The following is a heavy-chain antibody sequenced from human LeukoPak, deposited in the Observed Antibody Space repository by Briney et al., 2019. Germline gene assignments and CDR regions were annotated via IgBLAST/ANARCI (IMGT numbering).Heavy chain of an antibody. D-gene: IGHD3-10*01. CDR1: GVSFSGYY. Sequence: ETLSLTCAVYGVSFSGYYWSWVRQAPGKGLEWVSAISGSGGSTYYADSVKGRFTISRDNSKNTLYLQMNSLRAEDTAVYYCAKDRYTMVRGEVDIWGQGTMVTVSS. V-gene: IGHV3-23*01. J-gene: IGHJ3*02. CDR2: ISGSGGST. CDR3: AKDRYTMVRGEVDI.